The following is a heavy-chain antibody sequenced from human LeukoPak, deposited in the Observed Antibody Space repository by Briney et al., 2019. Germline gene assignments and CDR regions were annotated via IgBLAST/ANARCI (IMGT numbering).Heavy chain of an antibody. V-gene: IGHV3-15*01. Sequence: GSLRLSCAASGFTFSSYGVHWVRQAPGKGLEWVGRIKSKTDGGTTDYAAPVRGRFTISRDDSKNTLYLQMNSLKTEDTAVYYCTTDLKDYYDSSGYLGTGFDYWGQGTLVTVSS. D-gene: IGHD3-22*01. CDR3: TTDLKDYYDSSGYLGTGFDY. J-gene: IGHJ4*02. CDR1: GFTFSSYG. CDR2: IKSKTDGGTT.